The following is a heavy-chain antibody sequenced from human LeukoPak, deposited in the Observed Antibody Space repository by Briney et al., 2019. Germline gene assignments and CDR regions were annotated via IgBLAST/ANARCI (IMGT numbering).Heavy chain of an antibody. CDR1: GGSISSGGYY. J-gene: IGHJ4*02. CDR3: AGSDYYDSSGSHLYYHY. Sequence: PSETLSLTCTVSGGSISSGGYYWSWIRQHPGQGLEWIGYIYYSGSTYYNPSLKSRVTISVDTPKNQFSLKLSSVTAADTAVYYCAGSDYYDSSGSHLYYHYWGQGTLVTVSS. D-gene: IGHD3-22*01. CDR2: IYYSGST. V-gene: IGHV4-31*03.